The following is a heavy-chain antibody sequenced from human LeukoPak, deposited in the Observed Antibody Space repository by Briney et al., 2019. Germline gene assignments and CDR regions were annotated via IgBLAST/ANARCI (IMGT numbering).Heavy chain of an antibody. Sequence: SQTLSLTCTVSGGPISSASYYWSWIRQSAGKGLEWLGHISSSGSTTYNPSLKSRVTMSVDTSKNQFSLRLSSVTAADTAVYYCAREATIVGATIIWGQGTLVTVSS. CDR3: AREATIVGATII. J-gene: IGHJ4*02. V-gene: IGHV4-61*09. CDR2: ISSSGST. CDR1: GGPISSASYY. D-gene: IGHD1-26*01.